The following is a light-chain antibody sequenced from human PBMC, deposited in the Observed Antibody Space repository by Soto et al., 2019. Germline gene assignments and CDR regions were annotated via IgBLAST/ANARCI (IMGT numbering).Light chain of an antibody. CDR3: SSYTGSNTYV. V-gene: IGLV2-14*03. CDR2: EVY. Sequence: QSVLTQPASVSGSPGQSITISCTGTTSDVGDFYYVSWFQQHPGKAPKLLIYEVYNRPSEVSSRFSGSKSGYMASLTISGLQAEDEADYYCSSYTGSNTYVFGTGTQLTVL. CDR1: TSDVGDFYY. J-gene: IGLJ1*01.